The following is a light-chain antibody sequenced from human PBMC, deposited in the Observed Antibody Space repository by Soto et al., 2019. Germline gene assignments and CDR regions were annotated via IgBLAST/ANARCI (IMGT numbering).Light chain of an antibody. CDR1: QNINSW. Sequence: DIQMTQSPSTLSASVGDRVTITCRAIQNINSWLAWYQQKPGKAPKLLIFDASSLESGVPSRFSGSGSGTEFTLTINSLQPDDFATYYCQQYNSYSRMFGQGTKVEIK. J-gene: IGKJ1*01. CDR3: QQYNSYSRM. CDR2: DAS. V-gene: IGKV1-5*01.